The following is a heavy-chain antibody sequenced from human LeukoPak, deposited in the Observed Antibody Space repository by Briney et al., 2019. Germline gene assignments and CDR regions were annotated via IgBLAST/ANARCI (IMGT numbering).Heavy chain of an antibody. Sequence: GGSLRLSCAPSGFTFSSYSMNWVRQAPGKGLVWVSRISSDGFTTTYADSVKGRFTISRDNAKNTLYLQMNSLRAEDTAVYYCARVRGASGSYFDYWGPGTLVTVSS. CDR1: GFTFSSYS. V-gene: IGHV3-74*01. J-gene: IGHJ4*02. D-gene: IGHD1-26*01. CDR3: ARVRGASGSYFDY. CDR2: ISSDGFTT.